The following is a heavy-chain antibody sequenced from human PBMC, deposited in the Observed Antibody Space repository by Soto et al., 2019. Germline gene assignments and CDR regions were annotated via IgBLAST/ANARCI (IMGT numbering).Heavy chain of an antibody. J-gene: IGHJ5*02. CDR3: AKSFCSSSSCFFLWVDP. Sequence: GGSLRLSCAASGFDFSSYAMSWARQAPGKGLECISLISGTGVPTLYAESVKGRFSVSRDNSKDTLFLEMNNLGVDDTAMYYCAKSFCSSSSCFFLWVDPWGPGTLVTVSS. V-gene: IGHV3-23*01. CDR1: GFDFSSYA. CDR2: ISGTGVPT. D-gene: IGHD2-2*01.